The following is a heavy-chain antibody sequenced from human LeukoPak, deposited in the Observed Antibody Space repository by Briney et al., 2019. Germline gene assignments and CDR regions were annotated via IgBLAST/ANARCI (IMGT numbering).Heavy chain of an antibody. Sequence: SETLSLTCTVSGGSISSYYWSWIRQPPGKGLEWIGYIHYSGDTNYNPSLKSRVTISVDTSKNHFSLKLSSVTAADTAVYYCARDVYYYDSSHSRAFDIWGQGTMVTVSS. CDR3: ARDVYYYDSSHSRAFDI. CDR1: GGSISSYY. J-gene: IGHJ3*02. D-gene: IGHD3-22*01. V-gene: IGHV4-59*01. CDR2: IHYSGDT.